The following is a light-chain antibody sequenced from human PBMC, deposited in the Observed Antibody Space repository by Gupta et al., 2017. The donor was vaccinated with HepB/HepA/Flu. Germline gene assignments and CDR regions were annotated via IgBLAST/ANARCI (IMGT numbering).Light chain of an antibody. V-gene: IGLV2-8*01. CDR3: SSYAGSNIWV. Sequence: SALTQPPSASGSPGPSVTISCTGTSSDVGGYNYVSWYQQHPGKAPQLMIYEVSKRTSGVTDRFSGSKSGNTASLTVSGLQAEDEADYYCSSYAGSNIWVFGGGTKLTVL. CDR1: SSDVGGYNY. CDR2: EVS. J-gene: IGLJ3*02.